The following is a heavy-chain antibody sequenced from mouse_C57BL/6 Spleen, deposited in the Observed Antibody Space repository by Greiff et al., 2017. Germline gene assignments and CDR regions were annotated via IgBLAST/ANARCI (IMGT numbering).Heavy chain of an antibody. CDR3: ARSPGRFDY. CDR1: GYAFTNYL. J-gene: IGHJ2*01. Sequence: VQLVESGAELVRPGTSVKVSCKASGYAFTNYLIEWVKQRPGQGLEWIGVINPGSGGTNYNEKFKGKATLTADKSSSTAYMQLSSLTSEDSAVYFCARSPGRFDYWGQGTTLTVSS. D-gene: IGHD3-3*01. V-gene: IGHV1-54*01. CDR2: INPGSGGT.